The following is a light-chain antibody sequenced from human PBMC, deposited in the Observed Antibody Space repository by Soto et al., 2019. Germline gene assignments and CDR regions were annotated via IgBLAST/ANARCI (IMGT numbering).Light chain of an antibody. V-gene: IGLV1-44*01. Sequence: QPVLTQPPSASGTPGQRVTISCSGSSSNIGSNTVNWYQQLPGTAPKLLIYNNNQRPSGVPDRFSGSKSGTSASLAISGLQSEDEADYCCAAWDDSLNGLVFGTGTKVTVL. CDR3: AAWDDSLNGLV. CDR1: SSNIGSNT. CDR2: NNN. J-gene: IGLJ1*01.